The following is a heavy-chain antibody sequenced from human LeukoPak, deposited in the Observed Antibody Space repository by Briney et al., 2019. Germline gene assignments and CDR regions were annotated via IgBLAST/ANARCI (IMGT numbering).Heavy chain of an antibody. CDR2: VHYSGST. Sequence: SETLSLTCTVSGVSISSYYWSWIRQPPGKGLEWIGYVHYSGSTNYHPSLKSRVTISVDTSKNQFSLKLSSVTAADTAVYYCARHSSLQGYYFDYWGQGTLVTVSS. D-gene: IGHD6-6*01. CDR1: GVSISSYY. V-gene: IGHV4-59*08. J-gene: IGHJ4*02. CDR3: ARHSSLQGYYFDY.